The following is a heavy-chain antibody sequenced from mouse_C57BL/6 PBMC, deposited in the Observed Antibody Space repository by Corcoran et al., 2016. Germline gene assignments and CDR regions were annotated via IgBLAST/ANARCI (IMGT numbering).Heavy chain of an antibody. D-gene: IGHD1-1*01. CDR2: INPNNGGT. CDR3: ARRGTTVVGDWEHYAMDY. CDR1: GYTFTDYY. Sequence: EVQLHQSGPELVKPGASVKISCKASGYTFTDYYMNWVKQSHGKSLEWIGDINPNNGGTSYNQKFKGKATLTVDKYSSTAYMELRSLTSEDSAVYYCARRGTTVVGDWEHYAMDYWGQGTSVTVSS. J-gene: IGHJ4*01. V-gene: IGHV1-26*01.